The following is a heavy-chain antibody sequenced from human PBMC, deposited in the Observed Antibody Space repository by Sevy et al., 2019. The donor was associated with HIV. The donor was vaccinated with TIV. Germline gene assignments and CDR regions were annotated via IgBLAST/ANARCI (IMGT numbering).Heavy chain of an antibody. CDR2: VYYTGST. CDR1: GGSIGHYY. Sequence: SETLSLTCTVSGGSIGHYYWSWIRQPPGKGLEWIAYVYYTGSTNYNPSLKGRVTIALDTPKNQFSLNLSSLTAADTAVYHCVRQGGLVDYGMDVWGQGTTVTVSS. V-gene: IGHV4-59*01. J-gene: IGHJ6*02. CDR3: VRQGGLVDYGMDV. D-gene: IGHD1-26*01.